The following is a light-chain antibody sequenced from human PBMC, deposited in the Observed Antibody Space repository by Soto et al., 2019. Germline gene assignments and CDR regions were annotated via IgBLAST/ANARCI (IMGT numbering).Light chain of an antibody. CDR2: GAS. CDR1: QSVDSSY. J-gene: IGKJ3*01. V-gene: IGKV3-20*01. Sequence: EIVLTQSPGTLSLSPGERATLSCRASQSVDSSYLAWYQQKPGQAPRLLIYGASSRATGIPDRFSGSGSGTDFTLTISRLEPEDFAVYYCQQYGSSPFTFGHGTKVDIK. CDR3: QQYGSSPFT.